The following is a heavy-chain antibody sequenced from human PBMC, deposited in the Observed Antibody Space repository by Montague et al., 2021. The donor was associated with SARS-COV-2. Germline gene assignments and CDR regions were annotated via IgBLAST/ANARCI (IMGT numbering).Heavy chain of an antibody. V-gene: IGHV3-9*01. CDR1: GFTFDDYA. D-gene: IGHD3-22*01. CDR2: ISWNSGSI. CDR3: VKDLYVARLLPPAPFDY. Sequence: SLRLSCAASGFTFDDYAMHWVRQAPGKGLEWVSGISWNSGSIGYADSVKGRFTISRDNAKNSPYLQMYSLRAEDTAVYYCVKDLYVARLLPPAPFDYWGQGTLVTVSS. J-gene: IGHJ4*02.